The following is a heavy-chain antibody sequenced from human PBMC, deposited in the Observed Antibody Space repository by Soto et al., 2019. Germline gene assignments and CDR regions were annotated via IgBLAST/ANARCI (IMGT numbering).Heavy chain of an antibody. CDR1: GFTFSSYA. D-gene: IGHD1-1*01. J-gene: IGHJ6*02. Sequence: QVQLLESGGGVVQPGRSLRLSCAASGFTFSSYAMHWVRQAPGKGLEWVAVISYDGSNKYYADSVKGRFTISRDNSKNTLYLQMNSLRAEDTAVYYCARDRLRYNLNDFPNYYYGMDVWGQGTTVTVSS. CDR3: ARDRLRYNLNDFPNYYYGMDV. V-gene: IGHV3-30-3*01. CDR2: ISYDGSNK.